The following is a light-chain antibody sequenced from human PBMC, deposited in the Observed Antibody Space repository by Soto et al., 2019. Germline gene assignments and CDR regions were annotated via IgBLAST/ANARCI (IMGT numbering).Light chain of an antibody. CDR2: GAS. V-gene: IGKV3D-20*02. J-gene: IGKJ5*01. CDR1: HFVATSY. CDR3: QQRGDWPPIT. Sequence: EIVLTQSPGTLSLSPGERATLSCRASHFVATSYVAWYQQKPGQAPRLLIYGASSRATGIPDRFSGSGSGTDFTLTISRLEPEDFAVYYCQQRGDWPPITFGQGTRLEIK.